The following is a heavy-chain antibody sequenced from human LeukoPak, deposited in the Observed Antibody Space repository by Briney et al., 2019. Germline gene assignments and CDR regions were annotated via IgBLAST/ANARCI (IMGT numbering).Heavy chain of an antibody. Sequence: GGSLRLSCSASGFTFSSYAIHWVRQAPGKGLEYVSAISSNGGSTYYADSVKGRFTISRDNSKNTLYLQMSSLRAEDTAVYYCVGDIAAAEVSYWGQGTLVTVSS. V-gene: IGHV3-64D*06. D-gene: IGHD6-13*01. J-gene: IGHJ4*02. CDR3: VGDIAAAEVSY. CDR2: ISSNGGST. CDR1: GFTFSSYA.